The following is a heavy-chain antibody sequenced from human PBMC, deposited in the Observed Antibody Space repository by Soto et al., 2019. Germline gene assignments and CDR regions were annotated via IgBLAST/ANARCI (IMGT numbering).Heavy chain of an antibody. CDR1: GGSVSSDNYF. V-gene: IGHV4-61*01. CDR3: ARDRYCGGDCYYEHYYGMDV. CDR2: IYYSGST. D-gene: IGHD2-21*02. J-gene: IGHJ6*02. Sequence: SETLSLTGTVSGGSVSSDNYFWSCIPQPPGKGLEWIGYIYYSGSTNSNPSLKSRVTMSVDTSKNQFSLKLSSVTAADTAVYYCARDRYCGGDCYYEHYYGMDVWGQGTTVT.